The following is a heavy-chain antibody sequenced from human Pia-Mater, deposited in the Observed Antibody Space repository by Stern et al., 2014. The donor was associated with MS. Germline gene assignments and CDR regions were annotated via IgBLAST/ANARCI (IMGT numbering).Heavy chain of an antibody. CDR2: IWYDGNNK. J-gene: IGHJ4*02. V-gene: IGHV3-33*01. D-gene: IGHD3-22*01. Sequence: VQLVESGGGVVQPGRSLRLSCEASGFTFSTYGMPWVRQAPGKGLEWVAVIWYDGNNKYYADSVKGRFTVSRDNSKNTLYLQMNSLSAEDTAVYYCAGAYDSSGYYDYWGLGTLVTVSS. CDR3: AGAYDSSGYYDY. CDR1: GFTFSTYG.